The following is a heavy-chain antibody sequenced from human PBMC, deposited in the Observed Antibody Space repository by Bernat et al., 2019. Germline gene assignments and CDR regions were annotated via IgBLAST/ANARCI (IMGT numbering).Heavy chain of an antibody. D-gene: IGHD3-22*01. V-gene: IGHV4-59*08. CDR2: IYYSGST. CDR3: ARIVVVKNAPVCWFDP. Sequence: QVQLQESGPGLVKPSETLSLTCTVSGGSISSYYWSWIRQPPGKGLEWIGYIYYSGSTNYNPSLKSRVTISVDTSKNQFSLKLSSVTAADTAVYYCARIVVVKNAPVCWFDPWGQGTLVTVSS. CDR1: GGSISSYY. J-gene: IGHJ5*02.